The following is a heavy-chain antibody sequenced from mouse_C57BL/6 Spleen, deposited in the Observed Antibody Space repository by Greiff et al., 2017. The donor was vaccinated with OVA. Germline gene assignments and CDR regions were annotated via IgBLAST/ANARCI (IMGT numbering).Heavy chain of an antibody. CDR1: GYSITSGYY. Sequence: ESGPGLVKPSQSLSLTCSVTGYSITSGYYWNWIRQFPGNKLEWMGYIRYDGSNNYNPSLKNRISITRDTSKNQFFLKLNSVTTEDTDTYDCAREASYYENWDFDGWGTGTTVTVAA. CDR3: AREASYYENWDFDG. V-gene: IGHV3-6*01. D-gene: IGHD2-4*01. CDR2: IRYDGSN. J-gene: IGHJ1*03.